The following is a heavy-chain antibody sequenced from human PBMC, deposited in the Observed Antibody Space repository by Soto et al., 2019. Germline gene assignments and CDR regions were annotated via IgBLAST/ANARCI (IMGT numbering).Heavy chain of an antibody. J-gene: IGHJ5*02. Sequence: GASVKVSCKASGYTFTSYGISWVRQAPGQGLEWMGWISAYNGNTNYAQKLQGRVTMTTDTSTSTAYMELRSLRSDDTAVYYCARDRDFWSGYYWWFDPWGQGTLVTVSS. CDR3: ARDRDFWSGYYWWFDP. D-gene: IGHD3-3*01. CDR1: GYTFTSYG. V-gene: IGHV1-18*01. CDR2: ISAYNGNT.